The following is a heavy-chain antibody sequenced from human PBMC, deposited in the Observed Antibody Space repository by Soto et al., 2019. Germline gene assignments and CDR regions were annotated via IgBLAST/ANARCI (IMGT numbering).Heavy chain of an antibody. CDR2: IYYSGST. CDR1: GGSITSGRYY. J-gene: IGHJ6*02. D-gene: IGHD3-10*01. CDR3: ARDMVRGVLEVNYYYGMDV. V-gene: IGHV4-31*03. Sequence: SETLPLTYTVSGGSITSGRYYWSWIRQPPGKGLEWIGYIYYSGSTYYNPSLKSRVTISVDTSKNQFSLKLSSVTAADTAVYYCARDMVRGVLEVNYYYGMDVWGQGTTVT.